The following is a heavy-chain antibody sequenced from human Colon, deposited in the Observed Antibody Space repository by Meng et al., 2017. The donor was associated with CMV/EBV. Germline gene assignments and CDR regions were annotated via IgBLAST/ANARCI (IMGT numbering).Heavy chain of an antibody. V-gene: IGHV3-11*01. Sequence: ASGFNLSDYYMNWIRLAPGKGLEWVAYSSNSGTYIKYADSVKGRFTISRDNAKKSLYLQMDSLRAEDTAVYYCAREKSAYQYYGMDVWGQGTTVTVSS. CDR3: AREKSAYQYYGMDV. J-gene: IGHJ6*02. CDR1: GFNLSDYY. CDR2: SSNSGTYI. D-gene: IGHD3-3*01.